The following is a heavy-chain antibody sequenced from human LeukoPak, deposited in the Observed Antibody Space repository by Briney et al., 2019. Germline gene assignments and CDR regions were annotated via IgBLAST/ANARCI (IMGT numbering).Heavy chain of an antibody. CDR2: IDLGGSAE. Sequence: PGGSLRLSCSASGFAFSAYWMNWVRQAPGKGPEWVANIDLGGSAESYVDSVKGRCTISRDNANNSLYLQMNSLRVEDTAVYYCAAWGLRNYWGQGTLVTVSS. CDR3: AAWGLRNY. CDR1: GFAFSAYW. D-gene: IGHD7-27*01. J-gene: IGHJ4*02. V-gene: IGHV3-7*01.